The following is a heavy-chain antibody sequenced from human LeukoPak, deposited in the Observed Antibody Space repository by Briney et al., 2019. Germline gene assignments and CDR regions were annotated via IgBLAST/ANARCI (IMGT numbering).Heavy chain of an antibody. CDR3: ASRDYDILTGYTGVYYMDV. CDR1: GGTFSSYA. J-gene: IGHJ6*03. Sequence: SVTVSCRASGGTFSSYAISWVRQAPGKGLEWMGGINPIFGTANYAQKFQGRVTITTDESTSTADMELSSLRSENTAVYYCASRDYDILTGYTGVYYMDVWGKGTTVTVSS. V-gene: IGHV1-69*05. D-gene: IGHD3-9*01. CDR2: INPIFGTA.